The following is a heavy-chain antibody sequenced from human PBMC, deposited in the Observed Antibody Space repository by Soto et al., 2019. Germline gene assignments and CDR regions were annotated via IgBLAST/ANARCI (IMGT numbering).Heavy chain of an antibody. CDR2: MSYDGRNQ. Sequence: QVQLVVSGGGVVQPGTSLRLTCSASGFTLSGVDMHWVRQAPGKGLEWVAVMSYDGRNQYYADSVKGRFTVSRDSSKSTLYLQMNSLRTEDAAVYYCAKGGWYTSSSRSDCWGQGTLVTVSS. V-gene: IGHV3-30*18. D-gene: IGHD6-6*01. J-gene: IGHJ4*02. CDR1: GFTLSGVD. CDR3: AKGGWYTSSSRSDC.